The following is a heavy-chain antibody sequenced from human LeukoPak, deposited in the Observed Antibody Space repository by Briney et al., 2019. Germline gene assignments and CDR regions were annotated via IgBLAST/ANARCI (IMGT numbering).Heavy chain of an antibody. D-gene: IGHD3-22*01. CDR3: ARVRPYYYDSSGRNDAFDI. J-gene: IGHJ3*02. CDR1: DGSISSSSYY. CDR2: IYYSGST. Sequence: SETLSLTCTVSDGSISSSSYYWGWIRQPPGKGLEWIGYIYYSGSTNYNPSLKSRVTISVDTSKNQFSLKLSSVTAADTAVYYCARVRPYYYDSSGRNDAFDIWGQGTMVTVSS. V-gene: IGHV4-61*05.